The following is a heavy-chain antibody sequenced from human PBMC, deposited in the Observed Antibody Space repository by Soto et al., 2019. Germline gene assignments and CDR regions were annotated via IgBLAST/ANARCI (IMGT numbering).Heavy chain of an antibody. Sequence: QVQLVESGGGVVQPGTSLRLSCVGSGFTFRSYVIHWVRQAPGKGLEWVARTSYDGSNNFYGDSVKGRFTISRDNSRNTVELQMDSLRLEDTALYYCARWGTTGGLDVWGQGTLVSVYS. J-gene: IGHJ4*02. CDR3: ARWGTTGGLDV. V-gene: IGHV3-33*05. CDR1: GFTFRSYV. CDR2: TSYDGSNN. D-gene: IGHD3-16*01.